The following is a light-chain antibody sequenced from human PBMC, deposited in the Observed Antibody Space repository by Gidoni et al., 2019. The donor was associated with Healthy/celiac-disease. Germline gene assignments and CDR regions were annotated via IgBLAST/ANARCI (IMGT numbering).Light chain of an antibody. CDR1: KSISSY. CDR3: QQSYSTPFT. V-gene: IGKV1-39*01. Sequence: DVQMTQSPSSLSASVGDRVTITCRASKSISSYLHWYQQKPGKAPKLLIYSASSLQSGVPSRFSGSGSGTDFTLTISSLHPEDFATYYFQQSYSTPFTFXPXTKVDIK. J-gene: IGKJ3*01. CDR2: SAS.